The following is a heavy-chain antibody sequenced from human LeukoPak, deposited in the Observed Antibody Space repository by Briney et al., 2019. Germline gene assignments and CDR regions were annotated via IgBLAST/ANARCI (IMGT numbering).Heavy chain of an antibody. CDR2: INPNSGGT. Sequence: ASVKVSCKASGYTFTGYYMHWVRQAPGQGREWMGWINPNSGGTNYAQKFQGRVTMTRDTSISTAYMELSRLRSDDTAVYYCARDPKSLGYCSGGSCSYWGQGTLVTVSS. CDR3: ARDPKSLGYCSGGSCSY. CDR1: GYTFTGYY. V-gene: IGHV1-2*02. D-gene: IGHD2-15*01. J-gene: IGHJ4*02.